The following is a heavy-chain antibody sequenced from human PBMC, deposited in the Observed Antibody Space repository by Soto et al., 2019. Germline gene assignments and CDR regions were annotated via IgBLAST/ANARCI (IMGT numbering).Heavy chain of an antibody. V-gene: IGHV5-10-1*01. CDR1: GYSFTSYW. J-gene: IGHJ4*02. CDR2: IDPSDSYT. D-gene: IGHD6-6*01. Sequence: GESLKISCKGSGYSFTSYWISWVRQMPGKGLEWMGRIDPSDSYTNYSPSFQGHVTISADKSISTAYLQWSSLKASDTAMYYCARQLGKYSSSSPFDYWGQGTLVTVSS. CDR3: ARQLGKYSSSSPFDY.